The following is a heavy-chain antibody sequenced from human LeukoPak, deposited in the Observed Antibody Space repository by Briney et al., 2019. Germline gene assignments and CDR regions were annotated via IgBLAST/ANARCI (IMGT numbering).Heavy chain of an antibody. Sequence: PGGSLRLSCAASGFTFSDYWMHWVRQAPGTGLVWVARIGVSGASTNYADSVKGRFTISRDNAKNSLYLQMNSLRAEDTALYYCARDLAMAGRDLDYWGQGTLVTVSS. D-gene: IGHD6-19*01. CDR2: IGVSGAST. CDR1: GFTFSDYW. V-gene: IGHV3-74*01. CDR3: ARDLAMAGRDLDY. J-gene: IGHJ4*02.